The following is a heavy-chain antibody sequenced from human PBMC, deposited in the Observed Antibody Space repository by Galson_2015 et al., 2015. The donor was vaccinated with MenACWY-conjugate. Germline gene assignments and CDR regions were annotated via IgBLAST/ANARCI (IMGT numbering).Heavy chain of an antibody. CDR3: ARDRRAELGTPSHYFGY. D-gene: IGHD7-27*01. J-gene: IGHJ4*02. Sequence: SVKVSCKASGYTFSNYYMHWLRHAPGQGLEWMGIINPTGGRTSYAQKFRGRVTVTSDTSMSAVYMEVTSLKSEDTAVYYCARDRRAELGTPSHYFGYWGQGTLVTVSS. CDR2: INPTGGRT. CDR1: GYTFSNYY. V-gene: IGHV1-46*01.